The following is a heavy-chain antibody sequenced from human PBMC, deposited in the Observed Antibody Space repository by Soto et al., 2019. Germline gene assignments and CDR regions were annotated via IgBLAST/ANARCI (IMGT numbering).Heavy chain of an antibody. J-gene: IGHJ4*02. CDR3: AKGLKIAAAGTMGY. D-gene: IGHD6-13*01. V-gene: IGHV3-30*18. Sequence: QVQLVESGGGVVQPGRSLRLSCAASGFTFSSYGMHWVRQAPGKGLERVAVISYDGSNKYYADSVKGRFTISRDNSKNSLYLQMNSLRAEDTAVYYCAKGLKIAAAGTMGYWGQGTLVTVSS. CDR1: GFTFSSYG. CDR2: ISYDGSNK.